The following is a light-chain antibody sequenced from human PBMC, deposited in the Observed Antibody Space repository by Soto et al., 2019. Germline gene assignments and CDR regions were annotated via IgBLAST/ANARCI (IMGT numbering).Light chain of an antibody. J-gene: IGLJ1*01. Sequence: QSVLTQPPSVSAAPGQRVTISCSGSSSNIGGNSVSWYQQLPGTAPKLLIYDDDKRPSGIPDRFSGSKSGTSASLAISGLQSEDEADYYCTAWDDSLNGPVFGPGTKVTVL. CDR3: TAWDDSLNGPV. CDR2: DDD. CDR1: SSNIGGNS. V-gene: IGLV1-51*01.